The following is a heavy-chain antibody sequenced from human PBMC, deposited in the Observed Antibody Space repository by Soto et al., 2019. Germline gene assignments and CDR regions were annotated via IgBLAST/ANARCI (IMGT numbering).Heavy chain of an antibody. D-gene: IGHD5-18*01. J-gene: IGHJ4*02. V-gene: IGHV4-31*03. CDR3: ARDKSGYSYYYFDY. CDR2: IYYSGST. Sequence: ILSLTCTVSGGSISSGGYYWSWIRQHPGKGLEWIGYIYYSGSTYYNPSLKSRVTISVDTSKNQFSLKLSSVTAADTAVYYCARDKSGYSYYYFDYWGQGTLVTVSS. CDR1: GGSISSGGYY.